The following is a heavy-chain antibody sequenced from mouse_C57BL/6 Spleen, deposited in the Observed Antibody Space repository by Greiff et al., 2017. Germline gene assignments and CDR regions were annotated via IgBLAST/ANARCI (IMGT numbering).Heavy chain of an antibody. Sequence: QVQLQQPGAELVRPGSSVKLSCKASGYTFTSYWMDWVKQRPGQGLEWIVNIYPSDSETHYNQKFKDKATLTVDKSSSTAYMQLSSLTSEDSAVYYCARSGNLQYYFDYWGQGTTLTVSS. J-gene: IGHJ2*01. D-gene: IGHD2-1*01. CDR3: ARSGNLQYYFDY. CDR2: IYPSDSET. V-gene: IGHV1-61*01. CDR1: GYTFTSYW.